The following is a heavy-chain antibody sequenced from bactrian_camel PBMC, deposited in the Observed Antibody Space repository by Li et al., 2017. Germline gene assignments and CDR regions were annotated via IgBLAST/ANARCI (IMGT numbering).Heavy chain of an antibody. Sequence: HVQLVESGGGLVRPGGSLRLSCAPSGFIFSGYWMYWVRQAPGKGLEWISGINGANGRTYYADSVKGRFTISRDNAQNTVYLQMNSLKPDDTAVYSCARVRGVVAVGFVDYWGQGTQVTVS. CDR3: ARVRGVVAVGFVDY. CDR1: GFIFSGYW. V-gene: IGHV3S1*01. J-gene: IGHJ4*01. CDR2: INGANGRT. D-gene: IGHD6*01.